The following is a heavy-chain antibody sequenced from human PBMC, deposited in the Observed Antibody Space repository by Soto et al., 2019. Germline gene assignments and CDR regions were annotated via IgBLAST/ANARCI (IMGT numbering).Heavy chain of an antibody. CDR3: ARDGSGSPPPDHYYYYYYGMDV. Sequence: RASVKVSCKASGYTFTGYYMHWVRRAPGQGLEWMGWINPNSGGTNYAQKFQGWVTMTRDTSISTAYMELSRLRSDDTAVYYCARDGSGSPPPDHYYYYYYGMDVWGQGTTVTVSS. CDR1: GYTFTGYY. V-gene: IGHV1-2*04. CDR2: INPNSGGT. D-gene: IGHD3-10*01. J-gene: IGHJ6*02.